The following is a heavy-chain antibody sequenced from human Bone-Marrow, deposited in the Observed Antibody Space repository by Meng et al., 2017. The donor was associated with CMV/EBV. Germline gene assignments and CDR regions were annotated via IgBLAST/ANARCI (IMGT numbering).Heavy chain of an antibody. CDR1: GGSINSYY. Sequence: SETLSLTCTVSGGSINSYYWSWIRQPPGKGLEWIGYIYYSGGTNYNPSLESRVTISVDKSKNQFSLKLTSVTAADTAGYYCARGGYSSSSVETAWGQGTLVTVSS. V-gene: IGHV4-59*01. CDR2: IYYSGGT. J-gene: IGHJ4*02. D-gene: IGHD6-6*01. CDR3: ARGGYSSSSVETA.